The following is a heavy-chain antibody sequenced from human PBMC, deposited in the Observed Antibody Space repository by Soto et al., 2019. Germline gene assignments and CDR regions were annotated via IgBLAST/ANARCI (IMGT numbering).Heavy chain of an antibody. CDR1: GFTLSHYG. J-gene: IGHJ3*02. CDR2: IWSDGNKK. D-gene: IGHD3-10*01. CDR3: AREDWTYGCSTFDI. V-gene: IGHV3-33*01. Sequence: QAQLMESGGGVVQPGRSLSLSCAASGFTLSHYGMNWVRRAPGKGLEWVAIIWSDGNKKDYADSVRGRFTISRDTSQNTLYLKMNSLGAEDTAVYFCAREDWTYGCSTFDIWGQGTMVTVSS.